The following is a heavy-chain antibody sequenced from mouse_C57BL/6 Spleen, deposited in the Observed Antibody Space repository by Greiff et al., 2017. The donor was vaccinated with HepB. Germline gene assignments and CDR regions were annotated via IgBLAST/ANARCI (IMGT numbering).Heavy chain of an antibody. CDR3: ARNGPYFDY. CDR2: IDPSDSYT. Sequence: QVQLQQPGAELVRPGPSVKLSSKASGYTFTSYWMHWVKQRPGQGLEWIGVIDPSDSYTNYNQKFKGKATLTVDTSSSTAYMQLSSLTSEDSAVYYCARNGPYFDYWGQGTTLTVSS. CDR1: GYTFTSYW. V-gene: IGHV1-59*01. J-gene: IGHJ2*01.